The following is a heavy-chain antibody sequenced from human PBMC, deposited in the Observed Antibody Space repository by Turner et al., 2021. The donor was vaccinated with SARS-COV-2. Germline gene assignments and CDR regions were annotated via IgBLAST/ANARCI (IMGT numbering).Heavy chain of an antibody. J-gene: IGHJ6*02. CDR1: GCPISSSSYY. CDR2: IYYSGST. CDR3: ARLPVGYYGSGSYYHYGMDV. D-gene: IGHD3-10*01. Sequence: QLQLQESGPGLVKPSETLSLPRTVSGCPISSSSYYWGWIRQPPGKGLEWIGSIYYSGSTYYNPSLKSRVTISVDTSKNQFSLKLSAVTAADTAVYYCARLPVGYYGSGSYYHYGMDVWGQGTTVTVSS. V-gene: IGHV4-39*01.